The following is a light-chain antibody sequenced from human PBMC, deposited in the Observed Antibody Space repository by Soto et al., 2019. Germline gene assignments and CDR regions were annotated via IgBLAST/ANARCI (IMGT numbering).Light chain of an antibody. J-gene: IGLJ3*02. V-gene: IGLV2-8*01. CDR2: EVS. CDR3: TSYVGGSSVNWV. Sequence: QSALTQPPSASGSPGQSVTISCTGTSSDVGAYNRVSWYQHHPGKAPKLMIYEVSKRPSGVPDRFSGSKSGNTASLTVSGLQAEDEADDYCTSYVGGSSVNWVFGGGTKLTVL. CDR1: SSDVGAYNR.